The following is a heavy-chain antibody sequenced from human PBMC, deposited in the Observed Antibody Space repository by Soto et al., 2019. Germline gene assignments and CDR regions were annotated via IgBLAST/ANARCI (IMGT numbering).Heavy chain of an antibody. J-gene: IGHJ4*02. CDR3: ARDFRSSADGFDY. CDR1: GYTFTDNY. D-gene: IGHD6-6*01. V-gene: IGHV1-2*02. Sequence: QVQLVQSGAEVKKPGTSLKVSCKASGYTFTDNYIHWVRQAPGHGLEWMGWINPNTGGANYAQKFQGRVTVTRDTSITTAYMELSRLRSDDTAVYYCARDFRSSADGFDYWGQGTLVTVSS. CDR2: INPNTGGA.